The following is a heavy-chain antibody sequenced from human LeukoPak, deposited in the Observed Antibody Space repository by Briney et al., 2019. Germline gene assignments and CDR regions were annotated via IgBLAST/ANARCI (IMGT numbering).Heavy chain of an antibody. CDR3: ARVFRGAVTTNWFDP. D-gene: IGHD4-17*01. CDR2: ISDSGST. CDR1: GGSINGYY. J-gene: IGHJ5*02. Sequence: SETLSLTCTVSGGSINGYYWTWLRQPPGKGLEWIGYISDSGSTNYNPSLKSRLTISVDSSNSDFSLRLNSVTAADTAVYYCARVFRGAVTTNWFDPWGQGTLVTVSS. V-gene: IGHV4-59*01.